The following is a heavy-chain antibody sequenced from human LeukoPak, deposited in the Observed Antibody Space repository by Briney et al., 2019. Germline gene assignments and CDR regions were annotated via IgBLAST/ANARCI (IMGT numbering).Heavy chain of an antibody. V-gene: IGHV4-4*07. J-gene: IGHJ4*02. CDR2: IYTSGST. CDR3: ARAFSGYRDVHFDY. Sequence: SETLSLTCTVSGGSISSSYWSWIRQPAGKGLEWIGRIYTSGSTNYNPSLKSRVTMSVDTSKNQFSLKLSSVTAADTAVYYCARAFSGYRDVHFDYWGQGTLVTVSS. D-gene: IGHD5-12*01. CDR1: GGSISSSY.